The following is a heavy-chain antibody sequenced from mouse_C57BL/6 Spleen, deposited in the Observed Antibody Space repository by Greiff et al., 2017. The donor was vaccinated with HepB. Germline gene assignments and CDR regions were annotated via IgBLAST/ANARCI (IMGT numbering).Heavy chain of an antibody. V-gene: IGHV10-1*01. CDR1: GFSFNTYA. CDR2: IRSKSNNYAT. Sequence: GGGLVQPKGSLKLSCAASGFSFNTYAMNWVRQAPGKGLEWVARIRSKSNNYATYYADSVKDRFTISRDDSESMLYLQMNNLKTEDTAMYYCVRGWADYFDYWGQGTTLTVSS. CDR3: VRGWADYFDY. J-gene: IGHJ2*01. D-gene: IGHD1-1*02.